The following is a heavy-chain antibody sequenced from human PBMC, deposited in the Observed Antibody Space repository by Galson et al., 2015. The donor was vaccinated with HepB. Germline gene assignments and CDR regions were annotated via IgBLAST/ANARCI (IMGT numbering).Heavy chain of an antibody. V-gene: IGHV3-48*03. CDR3: ARDQVCASKHFHY. CDR2: TSYTASTI. CDR1: GFTFSSYS. J-gene: IGHJ4*02. Sequence: SLRLSCAASGFTFSSYSMSWVRQAPGKGLEWVSYTSYTASTIYYADSVKGRFTMSRDNANSSVDLPMKNLRAEDTAGYYCARDQVCASKHFHYWGQGSLVTVSS. D-gene: IGHD5/OR15-5a*01.